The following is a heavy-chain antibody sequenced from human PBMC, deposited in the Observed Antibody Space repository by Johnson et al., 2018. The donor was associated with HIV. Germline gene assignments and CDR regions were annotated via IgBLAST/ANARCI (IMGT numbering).Heavy chain of an antibody. V-gene: IGHV3-7*05. CDR1: GFSLSRYW. CDR3: ARAVADGWFSYDAFDI. D-gene: IGHD6-19*01. Sequence: VQLVESGGGVVRPGGSLRLSCAASGFSLSRYWMSWVRQAPGKGLEWVANIKQDGSEKYYVDSVKGRFTISRDNAKNSLFLQMNSLRAEDTAVYYCARAVADGWFSYDAFDIWGQGTMVTVSS. CDR2: IKQDGSEK. J-gene: IGHJ3*02.